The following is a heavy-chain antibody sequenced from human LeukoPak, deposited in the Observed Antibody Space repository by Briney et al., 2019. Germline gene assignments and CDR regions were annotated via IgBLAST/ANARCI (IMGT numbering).Heavy chain of an antibody. CDR1: GYNFPNYG. J-gene: IGHJ4*02. D-gene: IGHD5-24*01. CDR3: ARGDGDY. CDR2: ISVYNANI. Sequence: ASVKVSCKASGYNFPNYGISWMRQAPRQGLEWMGWISVYNANINYAQKFQGRVTITTDTSTSTAYMELRSLISDDTAVYYCARGDGDYWGQGTLVTVSS. V-gene: IGHV1-18*01.